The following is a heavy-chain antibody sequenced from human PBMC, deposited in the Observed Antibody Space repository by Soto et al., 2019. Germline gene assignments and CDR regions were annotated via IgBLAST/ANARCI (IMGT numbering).Heavy chain of an antibody. CDR3: AKDQDSILAVAGTDYYGMDV. V-gene: IGHV3-30*18. CDR1: GFTFSSDW. CDR2: ISYDGSNK. J-gene: IGHJ6*02. Sequence: PGGSLRLSCAASGFTFSSDWMHWVRQAPGKGLEWVAVISYDGSNKYYADSVKGRFTISRDNSKNTLYLQMNSLRAEDTAVYYCAKDQDSILAVAGTDYYGMDVWGQGTTVTVSS. D-gene: IGHD6-19*01.